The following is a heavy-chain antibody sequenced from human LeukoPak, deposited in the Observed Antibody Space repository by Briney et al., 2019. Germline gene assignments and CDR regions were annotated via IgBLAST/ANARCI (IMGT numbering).Heavy chain of an antibody. CDR1: GYTFTGYY. CDR2: INPNSGGT. V-gene: IGHV1-2*02. J-gene: IGHJ6*04. D-gene: IGHD3-22*01. CDR3: ARDLSITMIVGMDV. Sequence: ASVKVSCKASGYTFTGYYMHWVRQAPGQGLEWMGWINPNSGGTNYAQKFQGRVTMTRDTSISTAYMELSRLRSDDTAVYYCARDLSITMIVGMDVWGKGTTVTVSS.